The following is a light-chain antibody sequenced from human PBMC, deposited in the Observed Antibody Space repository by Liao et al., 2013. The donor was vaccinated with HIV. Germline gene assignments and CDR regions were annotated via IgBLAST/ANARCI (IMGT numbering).Light chain of an antibody. V-gene: IGLV3-1*01. Sequence: SYEVTQPPSVSVSPGQTATITCSGDNLGDKYVCWYQQKPGQSPILVIYQDTERPSGIPERYSGSNSGNTATLTISGTQALDEADYYCQTWDSTTVVFGRGTKLTVL. CDR1: NLGDKY. CDR3: QTWDSTTVV. J-gene: IGLJ3*02. CDR2: QDT.